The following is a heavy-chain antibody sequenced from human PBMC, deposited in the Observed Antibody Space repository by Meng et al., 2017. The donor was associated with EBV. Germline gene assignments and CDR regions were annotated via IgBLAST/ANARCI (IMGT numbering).Heavy chain of an antibody. CDR3: ASESGRGFTPDF. J-gene: IGHJ4*02. CDR2: LIPMSGAP. Sequence: VAVEQSGAEVKRPGSSVKISCKTSGGPFRSDAVSWVRQGPGQGLEWLGGLIPMSGAPHYAQKFQDRVTITADEYTRTHYMELSSLRSDDTAMYYCASESGRGFTPDFWGQGTLVTVSS. D-gene: IGHD3-10*01. V-gene: IGHV1-69*01. CDR1: GGPFRSDA.